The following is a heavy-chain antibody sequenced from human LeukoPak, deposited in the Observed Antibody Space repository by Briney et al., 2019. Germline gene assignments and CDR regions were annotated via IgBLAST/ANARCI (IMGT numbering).Heavy chain of an antibody. CDR2: ISGSGGRT. Sequence: GGSLRLSCAVSGITLSNYGVSWVRQAPGKGLEWVAGISGSGGRTSYADSVKGRFTISRDSPKNTLYLQMNSLRAEDTAVYFCAKRGVVIRVVLVGFHKEAYYFDSWGQGALVTVSS. J-gene: IGHJ4*02. CDR3: AKRGVVIRVVLVGFHKEAYYFDS. V-gene: IGHV3-23*01. D-gene: IGHD3-10*01. CDR1: GITLSNYG.